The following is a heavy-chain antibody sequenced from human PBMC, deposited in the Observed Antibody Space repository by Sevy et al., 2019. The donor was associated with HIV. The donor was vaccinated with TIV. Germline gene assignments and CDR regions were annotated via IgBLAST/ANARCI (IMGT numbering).Heavy chain of an antibody. CDR3: EKEAAPKPVYYDSSGYHFDY. J-gene: IGHJ4*02. CDR1: GFTFSSYG. Sequence: GGSLRLSCAASGFTFSSYGMHWVRQAPGKGLEWVAVISYDGSNKYYADSVKGRFTISRDNSKNTLYLQMNSLRAEDTAVYYCEKEAAPKPVYYDSSGYHFDYWGQGTLVTVSS. D-gene: IGHD3-22*01. CDR2: ISYDGSNK. V-gene: IGHV3-30*18.